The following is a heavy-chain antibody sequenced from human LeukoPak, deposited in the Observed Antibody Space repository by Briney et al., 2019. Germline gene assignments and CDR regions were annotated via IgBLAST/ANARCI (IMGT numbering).Heavy chain of an antibody. Sequence: SETLSLTCAVYGGSFSGYYWSWIRQPPAKGLEWIGEINHSGSTNYNPSLKSRVTISVDTSKNQFSLKLSSVTAADTAVYYCARQLLYCSSTSCYVDYFDYWGQGTLVTVSS. CDR3: ARQLLYCSSTSCYVDYFDY. J-gene: IGHJ4*02. CDR1: GGSFSGYY. D-gene: IGHD2-2*01. CDR2: INHSGST. V-gene: IGHV4-34*01.